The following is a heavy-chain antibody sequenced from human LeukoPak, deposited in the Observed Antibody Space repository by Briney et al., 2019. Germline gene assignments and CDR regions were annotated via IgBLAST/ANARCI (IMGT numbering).Heavy chain of an antibody. J-gene: IGHJ4*02. CDR2: INPNSGGT. Sequence: ASVKVSCKASGYTFTGYYMHWVRQAPGQGLEWMGWINPNSGGTSYAQKFQGRVTMTRDTSISTAYMELSRLRSDDTAVYYCARGEYDFWSGYYRNFDYWGQGTLVTVSS. V-gene: IGHV1-2*02. D-gene: IGHD3-3*01. CDR3: ARGEYDFWSGYYRNFDY. CDR1: GYTFTGYY.